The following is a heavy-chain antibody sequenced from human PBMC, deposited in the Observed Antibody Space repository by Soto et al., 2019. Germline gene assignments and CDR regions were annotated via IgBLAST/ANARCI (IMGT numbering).Heavy chain of an antibody. Sequence: GTVKGSGKASGSAFTGYAINWVRQAPGQRLEWMGWINAGNGNTKYSQKFQGRVTITRDTSASTAYMERSSLRSEDTAVYYCAVNLMCETYYFAYWDQETLVTVSS. CDR3: AVNLMCETYYFAY. CDR2: INAGNGNT. V-gene: IGHV1-3*01. D-gene: IGHD3-9*01. J-gene: IGHJ4*02. CDR1: GSAFTGYA.